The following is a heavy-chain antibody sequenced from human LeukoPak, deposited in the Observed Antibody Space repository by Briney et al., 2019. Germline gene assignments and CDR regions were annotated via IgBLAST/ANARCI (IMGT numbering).Heavy chain of an antibody. CDR3: ARVTEYSTAGMRY. CDR2: ISSDGSTT. D-gene: IGHD6-13*01. Sequence: GGSLRLSCAASGFTFSSYWMHWVRQAPGKGLVWVSRISSDGSTTTYAGSVKGRFTISRDNAKNTMYLQMNSLRAEDTALYYCARVTEYSTAGMRYWGQGTLVTVSS. V-gene: IGHV3-74*01. CDR1: GFTFSSYW. J-gene: IGHJ4*02.